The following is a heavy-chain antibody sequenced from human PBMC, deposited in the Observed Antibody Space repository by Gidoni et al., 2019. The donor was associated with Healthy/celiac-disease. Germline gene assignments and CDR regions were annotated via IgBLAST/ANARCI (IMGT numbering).Heavy chain of an antibody. CDR2: LNAGNGNT. V-gene: IGHV1-3*01. Sequence: QVQLVQSGAEVQKPGASVTVSCKASGYTFISYAMHWVRQAPGQRLAWMGWLNAGNGNTKYAQKFQGRVTITRETSASTAYMELSSLRSEDTAVYYCARDLYSNYYYYYMDVWGKGTTVTVSS. D-gene: IGHD4-4*01. CDR1: GYTFISYA. CDR3: ARDLYSNYYYYYMDV. J-gene: IGHJ6*03.